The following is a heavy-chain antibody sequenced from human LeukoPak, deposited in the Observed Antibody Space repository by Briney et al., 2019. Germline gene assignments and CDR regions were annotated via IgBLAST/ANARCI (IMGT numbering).Heavy chain of an antibody. D-gene: IGHD3-9*01. V-gene: IGHV4-34*01. CDR1: GGSFSGYY. J-gene: IGHJ5*02. CDR2: INHSGST. CDR3: ASLIRYFDWRNWFDP. Sequence: PSETLSLTCAVYGGSFSGYYWSWIRQPPGKGLEWTGEINHSGSTNYNPSLKSRVTISVDTSKNQFSLKLSSVTAADTAVYYCASLIRYFDWRNWFDPWGQGTLVTVSS.